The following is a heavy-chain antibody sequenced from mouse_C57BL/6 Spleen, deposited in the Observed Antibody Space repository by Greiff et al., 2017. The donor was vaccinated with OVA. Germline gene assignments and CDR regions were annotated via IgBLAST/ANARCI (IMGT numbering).Heavy chain of an antibody. V-gene: IGHV5-4*01. J-gene: IGHJ4*01. Sequence: EVKLMESGGGLVKPGGSLKLSCAASGFTFSSYAMSWVRQTPEKRLEWVATISDGGSYTYYPDNVKGRFTISRDNAKNNLYLQMSHLKSEDTAMYYCARERRDAMDYWGQGTSVTVSS. CDR3: ARERRDAMDY. CDR2: ISDGGSYT. CDR1: GFTFSSYA.